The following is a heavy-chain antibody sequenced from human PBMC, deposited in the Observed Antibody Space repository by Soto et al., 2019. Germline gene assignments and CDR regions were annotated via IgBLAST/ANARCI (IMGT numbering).Heavy chain of an antibody. Sequence: PGESLKISCKGSGYSFTSYWIGWVRQMPGKGLEWMGIIYPGDSDTRYSPSFQGQVTISADKSISTAYLQWSSLKASDTAMYYCARHGVVAATDPYYYYGMDVWGQGTTVTVS. J-gene: IGHJ6*02. D-gene: IGHD2-15*01. CDR1: GYSFTSYW. CDR3: ARHGVVAATDPYYYYGMDV. V-gene: IGHV5-51*01. CDR2: IYPGDSDT.